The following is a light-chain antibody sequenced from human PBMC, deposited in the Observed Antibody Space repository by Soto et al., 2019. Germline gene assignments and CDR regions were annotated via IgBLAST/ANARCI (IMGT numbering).Light chain of an antibody. Sequence: EIVMTQSPATLSVSPGESATLSCRASQSVSSNLAWHQQKPGQAPRILMYDASTRATGIPDRFSGSGSGTDFTLTISRLEPEDFAVFYCQHYGNSQFTFGPGTKVDIK. V-gene: IGKV3-20*01. CDR3: QHYGNSQFT. CDR2: DAS. J-gene: IGKJ3*01. CDR1: QSVSSN.